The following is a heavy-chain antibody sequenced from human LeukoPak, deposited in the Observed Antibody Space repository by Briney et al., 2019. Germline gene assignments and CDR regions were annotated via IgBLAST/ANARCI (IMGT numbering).Heavy chain of an antibody. D-gene: IGHD3-22*01. V-gene: IGHV5-51*01. Sequence: GESLKISCKGSGYSFTSCWIGWVRQMPGKGLEWMGIIYPGDSDTRYSPSFQGQVTISADKSISTAYLQWSSLKASDTAMYYCARHSDDSSGYYYVWGQGTLVTVSS. J-gene: IGHJ4*02. CDR2: IYPGDSDT. CDR1: GYSFTSCW. CDR3: ARHSDDSSGYYYV.